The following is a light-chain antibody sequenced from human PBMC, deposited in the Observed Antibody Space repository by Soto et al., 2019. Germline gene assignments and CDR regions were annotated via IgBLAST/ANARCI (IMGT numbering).Light chain of an antibody. V-gene: IGKV1-33*01. CDR3: QQYDNLLT. Sequence: DIQMTQSPSTLPASVGDRVTITCRASQTISSWLAWYQQKPGKAPKLLIYDASNLETGVPSRFSGSGSGTDFTFTISSLQPEDIATYYCQQYDNLLTFGGGTKVDIK. CDR2: DAS. J-gene: IGKJ4*01. CDR1: QTISSW.